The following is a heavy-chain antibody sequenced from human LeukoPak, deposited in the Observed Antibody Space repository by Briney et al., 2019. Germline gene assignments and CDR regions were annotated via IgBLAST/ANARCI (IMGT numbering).Heavy chain of an antibody. V-gene: IGHV4-61*02. CDR3: ARDRAAYCGGDCYPNWFDP. J-gene: IGHJ5*02. CDR2: IYTSGST. Sequence: SETLSLTCTVSGGSISSGSYYWSWIRQPAGKGLEWIGRIYTSGSTNYNPSLKSRVTISVDTSKNQFSLKLSSVTAADTAVYYCARDRAAYCGGDCYPNWFDPGGQGTLVTVSS. CDR1: GGSISSGSYY. D-gene: IGHD2-21*02.